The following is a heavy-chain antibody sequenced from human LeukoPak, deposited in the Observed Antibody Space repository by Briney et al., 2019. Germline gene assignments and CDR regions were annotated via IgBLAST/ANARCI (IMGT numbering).Heavy chain of an antibody. V-gene: IGHV1-2*02. CDR2: INPNNGAT. Sequence: ASVKVSCMASGYTLTGYYVHWVRQAPGQGLEWMGWINPNNGATNYAQKFQGRVTMTKATSISTVYMELNRLKSDDTAMYYCARNGAPGPHYYYMDVWGKGTTVTVSS. CDR3: ARNGAPGPHYYYMDV. CDR1: GYTLTGYY. D-gene: IGHD2-8*01. J-gene: IGHJ6*03.